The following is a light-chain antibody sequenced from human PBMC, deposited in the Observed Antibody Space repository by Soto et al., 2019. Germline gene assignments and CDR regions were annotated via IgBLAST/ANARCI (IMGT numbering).Light chain of an antibody. CDR1: QSVSKY. Sequence: EIVLTQPPATLSLSLGERATLSCRARQSVSKYLAWYQQRPGQAPRLLIHDASNRATGIPARFSGSGSETDFALTISSLEPEDFGVYYCQQRSNWPQITFGGGTKVEVK. V-gene: IGKV3-11*01. CDR3: QQRSNWPQIT. J-gene: IGKJ4*01. CDR2: DAS.